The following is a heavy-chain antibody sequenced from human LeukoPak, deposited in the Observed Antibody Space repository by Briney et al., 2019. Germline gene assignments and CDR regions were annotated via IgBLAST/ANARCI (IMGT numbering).Heavy chain of an antibody. CDR3: AGSYDSSGYYYGYFDY. D-gene: IGHD3-22*01. V-gene: IGHV1-69*13. CDR1: GGTFSSYA. CDR2: IIPIFGTA. J-gene: IGHJ4*02. Sequence: SVKVSCKASGGTFSSYAISWVRQAPGQGLEWMGGIIPIFGTANYAQKFQGRVTITADESTSTAYMELSSLRSEDTAVYYCAGSYDSSGYYYGYFDYWGQGTLVTVSS.